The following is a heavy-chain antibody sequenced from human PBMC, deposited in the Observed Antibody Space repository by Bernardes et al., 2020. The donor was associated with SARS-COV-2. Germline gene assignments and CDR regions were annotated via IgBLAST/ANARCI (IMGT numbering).Heavy chain of an antibody. V-gene: IGHV4-4*07. CDR1: GGSISGYY. D-gene: IGHD4-17*01. Sequence: TLSLTCIVSGGSISGYYWSWIRQPAGKGLEYIGRIYTSGTTNYNPSLKSRVTMSVDTSKNQFSLKLSSVTAADTAVYYCAREANHDYGKVYYFDYWGQGTLVTVSS. J-gene: IGHJ4*02. CDR2: IYTSGTT. CDR3: AREANHDYGKVYYFDY.